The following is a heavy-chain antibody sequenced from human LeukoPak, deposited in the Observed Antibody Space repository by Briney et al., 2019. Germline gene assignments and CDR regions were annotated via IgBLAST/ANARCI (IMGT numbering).Heavy chain of an antibody. Sequence: LSETLSLTCTVSGGSISSGDYYWSWIRQPPGKGLEWIGSIYYSGSTYYNPSLKSRVTISVDTSKNQFSLKLSSVTAADTAVYYCARRGYDSSGYYYAYWGQGTLVTVSS. J-gene: IGHJ4*02. CDR3: ARRGYDSSGYYYAY. CDR1: GGSISSGDYY. D-gene: IGHD3-22*01. CDR2: IYYSGST. V-gene: IGHV4-39*01.